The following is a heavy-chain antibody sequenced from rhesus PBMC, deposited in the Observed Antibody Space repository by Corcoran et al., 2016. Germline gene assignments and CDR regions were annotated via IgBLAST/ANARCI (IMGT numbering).Heavy chain of an antibody. V-gene: IGHV4S2*01. Sequence: QVHLQESGPGLVKPSETLPLTCAVSGASITNNYGSWIRQAPGKGLEWIGLSYGRGGKTDYHPSLKCRVTVSMDTSMNQFSLRLSSVTAADTAVYYCARGYFYFDFWGQGVLVTVSS. CDR3: ARGYFYFDF. CDR2: SYGRGGKT. CDR1: GASITNNY. J-gene: IGHJ4*01. D-gene: IGHD2-2*01.